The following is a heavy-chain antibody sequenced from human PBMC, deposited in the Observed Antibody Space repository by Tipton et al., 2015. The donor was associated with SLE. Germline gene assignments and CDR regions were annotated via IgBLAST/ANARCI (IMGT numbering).Heavy chain of an antibody. CDR1: GGSFSGYY. CDR2: IKHSGST. J-gene: IGHJ4*02. Sequence: TLSLTCAVYGGSFSGYYWSWIRQPPGKGLEWIGEIKHSGSTNYNPSLKSRVTISVDTSKNQFSLKLSSVTAADTAVYYCARDQQGYGDYFDYWGQGTLVTVSS. V-gene: IGHV4-34*01. CDR3: ARDQQGYGDYFDY. D-gene: IGHD4-17*01.